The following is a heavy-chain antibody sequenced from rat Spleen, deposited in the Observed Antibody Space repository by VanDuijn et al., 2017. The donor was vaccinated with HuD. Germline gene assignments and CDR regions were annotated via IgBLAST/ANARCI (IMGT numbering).Heavy chain of an antibody. CDR3: TRDRRGFAY. Sequence: LKSRLSISRDTSKSQVFLKMNSLQTEDTAIYFCTRDRRGFAYWGQGTLVTVSS. J-gene: IGHJ3*01. V-gene: IGHV2-19*01.